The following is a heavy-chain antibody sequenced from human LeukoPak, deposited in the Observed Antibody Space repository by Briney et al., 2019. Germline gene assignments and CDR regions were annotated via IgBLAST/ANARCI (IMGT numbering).Heavy chain of an antibody. D-gene: IGHD1-14*01. CDR2: ISSSSSYI. V-gene: IGHV3-21*01. J-gene: IGHJ4*02. Sequence: GGSLRLSCAASGFTFSSYSMNWVRQAPGKGLEWVSSISSSSSYIYYADSVKGRFTISRDNAKNSLYPQMNSLRAEDTAVYYCARDRKKRVDYWGQGTLVTVSS. CDR1: GFTFSSYS. CDR3: ARDRKKRVDY.